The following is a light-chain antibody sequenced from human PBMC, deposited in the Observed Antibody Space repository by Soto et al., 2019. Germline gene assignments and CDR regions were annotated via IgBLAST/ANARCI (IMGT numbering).Light chain of an antibody. CDR1: GSISDT. CDR3: QQYSNWPPIT. CDR2: DTS. V-gene: IGKV3-15*01. J-gene: IGKJ5*01. Sequence: IVMTQSPATLSVSPGGRATLSCRASGSISDTLAWDQQKPGQAPRLLSYDTSTRATGIPARFSGSGSGTEFPLTISSLRSEDFAVYYCQQYSNWPPITFGQGTRLQIK.